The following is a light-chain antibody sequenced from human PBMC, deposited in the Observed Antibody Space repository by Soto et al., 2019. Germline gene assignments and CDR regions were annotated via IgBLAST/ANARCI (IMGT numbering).Light chain of an antibody. CDR3: QQSNTMPWT. Sequence: DIQMTQSPSSLSASVGDRVTIACRASQSISGYLNWYQKKSGQAPKLLMYAASTLQSGVPSRVSGSGSGTEFTLTISSLQPEDSATYFCQQSNTMPWTFGQGTKVEIK. CDR1: QSISGY. J-gene: IGKJ1*01. CDR2: AAS. V-gene: IGKV1-39*01.